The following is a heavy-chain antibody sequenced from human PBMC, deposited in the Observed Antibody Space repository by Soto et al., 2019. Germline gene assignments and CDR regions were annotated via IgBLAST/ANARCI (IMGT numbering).Heavy chain of an antibody. CDR1: GFTFSDYY. CDR3: ARDAKVPSSISGSTHYYYYGMDV. CDR2: ISSSGSTI. D-gene: IGHD3-10*01. V-gene: IGHV3-11*01. Sequence: GGSLRLSCAASGFTFSDYYMSWIRQAPGRGLEWVSYISSSGSTIYYADSVKGRFTISRDNAKNSLYLQMNSLRAEDTAVYYCARDAKVPSSISGSTHYYYYGMDVWGQGTTVTVSS. J-gene: IGHJ6*02.